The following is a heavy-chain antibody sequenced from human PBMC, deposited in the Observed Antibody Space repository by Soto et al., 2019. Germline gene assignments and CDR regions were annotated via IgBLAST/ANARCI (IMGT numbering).Heavy chain of an antibody. CDR2: IYYSGST. D-gene: IGHD2-21*02. V-gene: IGHV4-59*01. J-gene: IGHJ4*02. Sequence: SETLSLTCTVSGGSISSYSWSWIRQPPGKGLEYIGYIYYSGSTIYNPSLKSRVTISVDTSKNQFSLKLSSVTAADTAVYYCARDQGVTRYFDYWGQGTQVTVSS. CDR1: GGSISSYS. CDR3: ARDQGVTRYFDY.